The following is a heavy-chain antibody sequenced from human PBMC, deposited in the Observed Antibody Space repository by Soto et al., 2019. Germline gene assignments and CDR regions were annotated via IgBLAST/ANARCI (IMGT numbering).Heavy chain of an antibody. CDR2: IYFSGNT. CDR3: ARHPLHRVGASISAFDI. D-gene: IGHD1-26*01. J-gene: IGHJ3*02. V-gene: IGHV4-39*01. Sequence: HLQLQESGPGLVKPSETLSLTCTVSDDSITSSTFYWGWMRQSPGKGLEWIGSIYFSGNTYYNPSLKSRGTISVDTSKNQFSLNLNSVTAADTAVYYCARHPLHRVGASISAFDIWGQGTVVTVSS. CDR1: DDSITSSTFY.